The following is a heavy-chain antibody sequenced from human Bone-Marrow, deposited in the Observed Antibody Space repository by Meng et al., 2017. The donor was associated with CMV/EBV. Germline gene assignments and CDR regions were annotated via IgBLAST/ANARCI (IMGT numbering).Heavy chain of an antibody. CDR3: ARDLGPNYYDTSGYGFDY. J-gene: IGHJ4*02. D-gene: IGHD3-22*01. CDR1: TFTSYY. Sequence: TFTSYYMHWVRQAPGQGLEWMGWINPNSGDTNSAQKFQGRVTVTRDTSISTAYMELSRLRSDDTAMYYCARDLGPNYYDTSGYGFDYWGQGTLVTVSS. CDR2: INPNSGDT. V-gene: IGHV1-2*02.